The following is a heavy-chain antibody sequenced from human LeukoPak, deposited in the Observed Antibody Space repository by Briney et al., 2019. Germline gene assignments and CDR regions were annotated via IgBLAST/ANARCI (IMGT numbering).Heavy chain of an antibody. D-gene: IGHD3-10*01. CDR3: ASLLTPYHGSGGGGMDV. CDR2: ISGDGSLT. CDR1: GFTFSTRW. J-gene: IGHJ6*02. Sequence: GGSLRLSCAASGFTFSTRWMYWVRQAPGKEFVWVSRISGDGSLTSYADSVRGRFTISRDNAKETLYLQMTSLRVEDTAVYSCASLLTPYHGSGGGGMDVWGQGTTVTVSS. V-gene: IGHV3-74*01.